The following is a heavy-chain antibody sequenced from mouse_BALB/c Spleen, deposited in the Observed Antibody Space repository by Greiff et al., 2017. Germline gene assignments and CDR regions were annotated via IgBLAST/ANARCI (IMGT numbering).Heavy chain of an antibody. V-gene: IGHV5-17*02. CDR1: GFTFSSFG. D-gene: IGHD4-1*01. CDR2: ISSGSSTI. J-gene: IGHJ2*01. Sequence: DVKLVESGGGLVQPGGSRKLSCAASGFTFSSFGMHWVRQAPEKGLEWVAYISSGSSTIYYADTVKGRFTISRDNPKNTLFLQMTSLRSEDTAMYYCARTGTGYYFDYWGQGTTLTVSS. CDR3: ARTGTGYYFDY.